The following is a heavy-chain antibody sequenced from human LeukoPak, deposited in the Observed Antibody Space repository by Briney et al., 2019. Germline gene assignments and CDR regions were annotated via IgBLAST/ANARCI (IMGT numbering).Heavy chain of an antibody. J-gene: IGHJ6*02. V-gene: IGHV1-18*01. CDR1: GYTFTNYG. CDR2: ISAYNGNT. Sequence: ASVKVSCKASGYTFTNYGISWVRQAPGQGLEWMGWISAYNGNTNYAQKFQGRVTMTTDTSTSTAYMELSSLRSEDTAVYYCAREGWSYGSGSFLMDVWGQGTTVTVSS. D-gene: IGHD3-10*01. CDR3: AREGWSYGSGSFLMDV.